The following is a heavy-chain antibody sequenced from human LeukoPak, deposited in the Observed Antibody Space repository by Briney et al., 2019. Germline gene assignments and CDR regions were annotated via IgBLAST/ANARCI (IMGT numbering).Heavy chain of an antibody. D-gene: IGHD3-10*01. CDR2: IKQDGNEK. V-gene: IGHV3-7*01. Sequence: GGSLRLSCAASGFTFSNAWMSWVRQAPGKGLEWVANIKQDGNEKYYVDIVKGRFTISRDNAKNSLYLQMNSLRAEDTAVYYCAKDRLWFGELLAYFDYWGQGTLVTVSS. CDR1: GFTFSNAW. CDR3: AKDRLWFGELLAYFDY. J-gene: IGHJ4*02.